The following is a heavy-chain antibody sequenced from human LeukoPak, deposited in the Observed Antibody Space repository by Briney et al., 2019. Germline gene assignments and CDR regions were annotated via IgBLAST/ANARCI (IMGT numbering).Heavy chain of an antibody. CDR2: IFCSGSS. J-gene: IGHJ4*02. Sequence: KPSETLSLTCTVSGDSLNSYYWSWIRQPPGEGLQWIGYIFCSGSSNYNASLRSRVAISVDTSKNQFSLKLTSVTAADTAVYYCAGRAARFFDYWGQGILVTVSS. V-gene: IGHV4-59*01. CDR1: GDSLNSYY. D-gene: IGHD6-25*01. CDR3: AGRAARFFDY.